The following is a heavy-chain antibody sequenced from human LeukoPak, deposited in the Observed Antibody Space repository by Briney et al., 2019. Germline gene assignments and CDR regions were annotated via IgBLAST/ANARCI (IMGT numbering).Heavy chain of an antibody. V-gene: IGHV3-23*01. CDR2: ISGSGGST. CDR1: GFTFSSYA. J-gene: IGHJ5*02. D-gene: IGHD4-17*01. CDR3: ATCHYGFDNWFDP. Sequence: PGGSLRLSCAASGFTFSSYAMSWVRQAPGKGLEWVSAISGSGGSTYYADSVKGRFTISRDNSMNTLYLQMNSLRAEDTAVYYCATCHYGFDNWFDPWGQGTLVTVSS.